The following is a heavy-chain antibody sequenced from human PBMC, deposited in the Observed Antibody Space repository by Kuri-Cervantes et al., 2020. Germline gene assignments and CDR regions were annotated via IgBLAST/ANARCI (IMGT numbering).Heavy chain of an antibody. CDR1: GFSLSTNGVG. Sequence: SGPTLVKPTQTLTLTCTFSGFSLSTNGVGVGWIRQPPGKALEWLALIYWDDVKRYSPSLKSRLTITKDTSKNQVVLTMTNMDPVDTGTYFCAHSSSWTGWFDPWGQGTLVTVSS. CDR2: IYWDDVK. D-gene: IGHD6-13*01. J-gene: IGHJ5*02. CDR3: AHSSSWTGWFDP. V-gene: IGHV2-5*02.